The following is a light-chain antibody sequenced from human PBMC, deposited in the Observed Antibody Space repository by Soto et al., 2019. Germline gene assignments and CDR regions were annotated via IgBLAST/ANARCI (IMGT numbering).Light chain of an antibody. V-gene: IGLV1-40*01. J-gene: IGLJ1*01. CDR1: SSNIGAGYD. CDR2: GNS. CDR3: QSYDSSLSGYV. Sequence: QSVLTQPPSVSGAPGQRVTISCTGSSSNIGAGYDVHWYQQLPGTAPKLLIYGNSNRPSGVPDRFYGSKSGTSASLAITGLQAEYEAEYYGQSYDSSLSGYVFGTGTKLTVL.